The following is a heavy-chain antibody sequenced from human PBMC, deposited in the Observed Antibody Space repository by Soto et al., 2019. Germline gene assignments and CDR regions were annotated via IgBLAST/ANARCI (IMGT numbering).Heavy chain of an antibody. CDR2: IESGGTA. Sequence: GGSLRLSCAASGFIFDTFDMSWVRQAPGMGLEWVAVIESGGTAHYADSVKGRFTISRDNPNNIIYLQLHTLRAEDTAVYYCAKDLGPLKLLNYVFYGLDVWGQGTTVTVSS. CDR3: AKDLGPLKLLNYVFYGLDV. D-gene: IGHD2-21*02. CDR1: GFIFDTFD. J-gene: IGHJ6*02. V-gene: IGHV3-23*03.